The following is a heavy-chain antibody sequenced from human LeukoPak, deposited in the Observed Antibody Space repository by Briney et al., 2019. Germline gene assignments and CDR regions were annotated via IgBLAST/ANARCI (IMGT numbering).Heavy chain of an antibody. V-gene: IGHV4-34*01. D-gene: IGHD3-3*01. CDR2: INHSGST. CDR3: ARGHDFWSGYAMDV. Sequence: SETLALTCAVYGGSFSGYYWSWIRQPPGKGLEWIGEINHSGSTNYNPSLKSRVTISVNTSKNQFSLKLSSVTAADTAVYYCARGHDFWSGYAMDVWGKGTTVTVSS. J-gene: IGHJ6*03. CDR1: GGSFSGYY.